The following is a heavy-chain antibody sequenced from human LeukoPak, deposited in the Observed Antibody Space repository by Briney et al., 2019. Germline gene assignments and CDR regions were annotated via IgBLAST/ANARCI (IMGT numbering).Heavy chain of an antibody. D-gene: IGHD2-21*02. CDR1: GYSFTSYW. V-gene: IGHV5-51*01. CDR2: IYPGDSDT. Sequence: GESLKISCKGSGYSFTSYWIGWVRQMPGKGLEWMGIIYPGDSDTRYSPSFQGQVTISADKSISTAYLQWSSLKASDTAMYYCAGLRSVTYCGGDCYSYDAFDIWGQGTMVTVSS. CDR3: AGLRSVTYCGGDCYSYDAFDI. J-gene: IGHJ3*02.